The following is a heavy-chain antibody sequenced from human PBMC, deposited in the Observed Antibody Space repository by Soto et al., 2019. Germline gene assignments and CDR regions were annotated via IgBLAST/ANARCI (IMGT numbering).Heavy chain of an antibody. D-gene: IGHD3-16*01. CDR1: GFSLNTRDVG. CDR2: VYWDDDK. V-gene: IGHV2-5*02. J-gene: IGHJ4*02. Sequence: QITLNESGPALVKRTQTLTLTCTFSGFSLNTRDVGVGWIRQPPGKALEWLGVVYWDDDKTYSPSLKSRLTITKDTPKNQVVLRMTKMDPVDTATYYCAHCRGGVASFWGQGTLVTVSS. CDR3: AHCRGGVASF.